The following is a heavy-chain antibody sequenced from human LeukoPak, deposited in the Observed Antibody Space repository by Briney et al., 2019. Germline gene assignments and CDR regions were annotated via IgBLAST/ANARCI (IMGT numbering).Heavy chain of an antibody. CDR3: ASGMVEFDF. V-gene: IGHV3-7*01. Sequence: GGSLSLSCAASGFSFSDYWMSWVRQAPGKGLEWVANIDQDRSEKYYVDSVKGRFTISRDNANNSLYLQMNSLRAEDTALYYCASGMVEFDFWGQGTLVAVSS. CDR2: IDQDRSEK. CDR1: GFSFSDYW. J-gene: IGHJ4*02. D-gene: IGHD1-26*01.